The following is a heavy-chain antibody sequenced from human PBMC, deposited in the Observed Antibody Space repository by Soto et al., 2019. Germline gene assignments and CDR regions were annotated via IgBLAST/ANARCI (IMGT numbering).Heavy chain of an antibody. CDR2: IWYDGSNK. CDR1: GFTFSSYG. CDR3: ARDVIIAAVAVGFGFHGMDV. J-gene: IGHJ6*02. V-gene: IGHV3-33*01. D-gene: IGHD3-10*01. Sequence: GGSLRLSCAASGFTFSSYGMHWVRQAPGKGLEWVAVIWYDGSNKYYADSVKGRFTISRDNSKNTLYLQMNSLRAEDTAVYYCARDVIIAAVAVGFGFHGMDVWGQGTTVTVSS.